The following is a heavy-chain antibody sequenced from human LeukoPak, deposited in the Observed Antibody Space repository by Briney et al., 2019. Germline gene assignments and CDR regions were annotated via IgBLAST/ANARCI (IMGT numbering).Heavy chain of an antibody. J-gene: IGHJ4*02. CDR3: VHTLLSGWAIRFFDY. Sequence: ESGPTLVKSTQTLTVTCTFSGFSLSTSGVGVGWIRQSPGKPLEWLALIYWDDDKRYSPSLKTRLTITKDTSKNQVVLTMTKMNPVDTGTSFCVHTLLSGWAIRFFDYWGQGTLVTVSS. D-gene: IGHD6-19*01. CDR2: IYWDDDK. V-gene: IGHV2-5*02. CDR1: GFSLSTSGVG.